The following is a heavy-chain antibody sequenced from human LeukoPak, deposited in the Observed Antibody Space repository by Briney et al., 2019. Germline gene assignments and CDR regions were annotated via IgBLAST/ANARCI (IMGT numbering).Heavy chain of an antibody. J-gene: IGHJ5*02. CDR3: ARAYYGSGSYYWFDP. CDR2: IKQDGSEK. Sequence: GGSLRLSCAASGFTFSRYWMSWVRQAPGKGLEWVANIKQDGSEKDYVDSVKGRFTISRDNAKNSLYLQMNSLRAEDTAVYYCARAYYGSGSYYWFDPWGQGTLVTVSS. D-gene: IGHD3-10*01. CDR1: GFTFSRYW. V-gene: IGHV3-7*01.